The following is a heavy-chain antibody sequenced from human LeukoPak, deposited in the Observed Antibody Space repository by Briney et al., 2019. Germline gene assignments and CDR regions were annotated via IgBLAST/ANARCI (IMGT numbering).Heavy chain of an antibody. J-gene: IGHJ5*02. CDR1: GRFLSDYY. V-gene: IGHV4-34*01. CDR2: INHSGST. Sequence: SETLSLTCAVYGRFLSDYYWSWIRQPPEKGLEWIGEINHSGSTNYNPSLKSRVTISVDTSKNQFSLNVSSVTAADTAVYYCARESSTSRLTLDPWGQGTLVTVSS. D-gene: IGHD6-13*01. CDR3: ARESSTSRLTLDP.